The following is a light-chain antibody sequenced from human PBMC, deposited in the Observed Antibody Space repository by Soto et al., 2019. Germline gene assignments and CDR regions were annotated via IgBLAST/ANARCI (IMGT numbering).Light chain of an antibody. Sequence: DIQLTQSPSAVSASVGDRLTITCRASQSISNYLNWYQQKPGKAPNLLIYDSSSLLSGVPSRFSGGGSGTDFTLTISSLQPEDFSIYYCQQSDSTPYTFGQGTKVDIK. CDR3: QQSDSTPYT. CDR2: DSS. CDR1: QSISNY. J-gene: IGKJ2*01. V-gene: IGKV1-39*01.